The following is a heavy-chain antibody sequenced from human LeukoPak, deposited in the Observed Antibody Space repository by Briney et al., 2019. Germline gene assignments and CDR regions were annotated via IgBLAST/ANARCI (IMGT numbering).Heavy chain of an antibody. CDR3: ARDRQNWNYDY. J-gene: IGHJ4*02. D-gene: IGHD1-7*01. Sequence: ASVKVSCKASGGTFNNYAISWVRQAPGQGLEWMGRIVPILGIANYAQKFQGRVTITADKSTSTAYMELSSLRSEDTAVYYCARDRQNWNYDYWGQGTLVTVSS. CDR2: IVPILGIA. V-gene: IGHV1-69*04. CDR1: GGTFNNYA.